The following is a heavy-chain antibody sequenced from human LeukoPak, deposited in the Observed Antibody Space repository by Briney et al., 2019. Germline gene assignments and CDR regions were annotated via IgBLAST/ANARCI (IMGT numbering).Heavy chain of an antibody. D-gene: IGHD1-26*01. CDR3: VRGGTFRYSGTSGDY. J-gene: IGHJ4*02. CDR1: GFTFDDYG. Sequence: PGGSLRLSCAASGFTFDDYGMTWVRQGPGKGLEWVANIRQDGGEAYYVDSVKGRFTISRDNAKASVYLQMNSLTADDTAVYYCVRGGTFRYSGTSGDYWGQGTLVTVSS. CDR2: IRQDGGEA. V-gene: IGHV3-7*03.